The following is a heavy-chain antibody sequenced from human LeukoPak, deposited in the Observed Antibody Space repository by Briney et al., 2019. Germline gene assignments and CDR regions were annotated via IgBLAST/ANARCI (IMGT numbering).Heavy chain of an antibody. J-gene: IGHJ4*02. Sequence: GGSLRLSCAASGFTFSSYWMSWVRQVPGKGLEWVVNINQDGTEQYFVDSVKGRFTVSRDSAKNSLYLQMNSLRAEDTAVYYCARDDNWGSDYWGQGTLVTVSS. V-gene: IGHV3-7*04. D-gene: IGHD7-27*01. CDR1: GFTFSSYW. CDR3: ARDDNWGSDY. CDR2: INQDGTEQ.